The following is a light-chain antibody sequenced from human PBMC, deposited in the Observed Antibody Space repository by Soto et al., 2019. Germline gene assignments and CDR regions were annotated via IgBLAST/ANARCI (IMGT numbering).Light chain of an antibody. Sequence: EIVLTQSPGTLSLSPGERATLSCRASQSVSSSYLAWYQQKPGQAPRLLIYGASSRATGIPERFSGSGSGADFPLTISRLEPEDFAVYSCQQYGSSPVYTFGQGTKLEIK. CDR3: QQYGSSPVYT. CDR2: GAS. J-gene: IGKJ2*01. CDR1: QSVSSSY. V-gene: IGKV3-20*01.